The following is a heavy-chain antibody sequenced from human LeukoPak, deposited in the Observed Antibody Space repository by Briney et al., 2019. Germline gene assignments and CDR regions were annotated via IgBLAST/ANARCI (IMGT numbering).Heavy chain of an antibody. J-gene: IGHJ4*02. CDR3: ARELRYGDPPDY. CDR2: IYYSGST. CDR1: RGSISSGDYY. Sequence: SESLSLTCTVSRGSISSGDYYWSWIRQPPGKGLEWIGYIYYSGSTYYNPSLKSRVTISVDTSKNQFSLKLSSVTAADTAVYYCARELRYGDPPDYWGQGTLVTVSS. D-gene: IGHD4-17*01. V-gene: IGHV4-30-4*01.